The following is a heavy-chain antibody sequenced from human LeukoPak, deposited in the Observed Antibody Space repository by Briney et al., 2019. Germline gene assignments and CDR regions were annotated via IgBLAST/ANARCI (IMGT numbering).Heavy chain of an antibody. CDR1: GGSISSGDYY. V-gene: IGHV4-30-4*01. CDR3: ARGDFTMVRGVLLPSAYYFDY. J-gene: IGHJ4*02. CDR2: IYYSGST. D-gene: IGHD3-10*01. Sequence: SETLSLTCTVSGGSISSGDYYWSWIRQPPGKGLEWIGYIYYSGSTYYNPSLKSRVTISVDTSKNQFSLKLSSVTAADTAVYYCARGDFTMVRGVLLPSAYYFDYWGQGTLVTVSS.